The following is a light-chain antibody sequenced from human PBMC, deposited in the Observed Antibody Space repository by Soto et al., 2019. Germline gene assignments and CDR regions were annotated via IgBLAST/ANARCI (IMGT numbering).Light chain of an antibody. V-gene: IGKV1-5*01. CDR2: DDS. CDR3: KQFHTYYT. J-gene: IGKJ2*01. Sequence: DIQMTQSPSTLSASVGDRVTITCRASQNINAWLAWYQQKPGKAPKLLISDDSNLESGVSSRFSSSGYGTEFTLNISSLQPDDFATYYCKQFHTYYTIGHGTKLEIK. CDR1: QNINAW.